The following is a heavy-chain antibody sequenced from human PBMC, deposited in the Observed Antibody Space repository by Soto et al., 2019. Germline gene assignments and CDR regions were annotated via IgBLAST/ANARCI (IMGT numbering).Heavy chain of an antibody. Sequence: QVQLQESGPGLVKPSETLSLTCTVSGGSISSYYWSWIRQPPGKGLEWIGYIYYSGSTNYKSSLKSRVTISVDTSKNQFSLKLSSVTAADTAVYYCARSGRDDYIVGGNYWGQGTLVTVSS. CDR3: ARSGRDDYIVGGNY. J-gene: IGHJ4*02. V-gene: IGHV4-59*01. D-gene: IGHD4-4*01. CDR2: IYYSGST. CDR1: GGSISSYY.